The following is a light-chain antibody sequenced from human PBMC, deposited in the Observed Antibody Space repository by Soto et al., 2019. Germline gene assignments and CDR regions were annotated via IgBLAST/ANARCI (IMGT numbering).Light chain of an antibody. V-gene: IGKV3-20*01. Sequence: EVVLTQSPGTLSLSPGERATLSCRASQSVSSSYLAWYQHKPGQAPRLLIYGASSRATGIPDRFSGGGSGTDFTLTISRLEPEDFAVYYCQQYGNPPEITFGQGTRLEIK. CDR1: QSVSSSY. J-gene: IGKJ5*01. CDR2: GAS. CDR3: QQYGNPPEIT.